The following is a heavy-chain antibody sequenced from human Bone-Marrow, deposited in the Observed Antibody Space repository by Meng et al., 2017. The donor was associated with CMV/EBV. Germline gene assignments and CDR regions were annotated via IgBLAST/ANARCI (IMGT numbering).Heavy chain of an antibody. CDR2: IYYSGST. J-gene: IGHJ6*02. V-gene: IGHV4-39*07. CDR3: ARDGRWVPAATMGYYYYGMDV. CDR1: GGSFSSCSYY. D-gene: IGHD2-2*01. Sequence: GSLSLSCTVSGGSFSSCSYYWGWIRQPPGKGLEWIGSIYYSGSTYYNPSLKSRVTISVDTSKNQFSLKLSSVTAADTAVYYCARDGRWVPAATMGYYYYGMDVWGQGTTVTVSS.